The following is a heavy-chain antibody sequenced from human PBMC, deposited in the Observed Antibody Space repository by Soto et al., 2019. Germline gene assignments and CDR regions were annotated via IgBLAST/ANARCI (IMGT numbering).Heavy chain of an antibody. CDR3: ARVWAYCGGDCYSNFDY. D-gene: IGHD2-21*02. CDR1: GGTFSSYA. Sequence: SVKVSCKASGGTFSSYAISWVRQAPGQGLEWMGGIIPIFGTANYAQKFQGRVTITADESTSTAYMELSSLRSEDTAVYYCARVWAYCGGDCYSNFDYWGQGTLVTVSS. CDR2: IIPIFGTA. J-gene: IGHJ4*02. V-gene: IGHV1-69*13.